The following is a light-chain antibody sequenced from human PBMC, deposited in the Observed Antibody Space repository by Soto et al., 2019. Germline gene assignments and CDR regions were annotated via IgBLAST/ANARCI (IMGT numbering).Light chain of an antibody. J-gene: IGLJ1*01. Sequence: QSALTQPASVSGSPGQSITISCTGTSSDVGGYNYVSWYQQHPGKAPKLMIYDVSNRPSGVSNRFSGSKSGITASLTISGLQAEDEADYYCSSYTSSSPYLFGTGTKVTVL. CDR2: DVS. CDR1: SSDVGGYNY. V-gene: IGLV2-14*01. CDR3: SSYTSSSPYL.